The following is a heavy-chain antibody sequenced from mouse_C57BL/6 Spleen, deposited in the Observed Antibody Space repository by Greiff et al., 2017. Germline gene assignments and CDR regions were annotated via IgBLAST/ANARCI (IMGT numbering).Heavy chain of an antibody. J-gene: IGHJ2*01. CDR1: GYTFTSYW. Sequence: QVQLQQPGAELVKPGASVKLSCKASGYTFTSYWMHWVKQRPGRGLEWIGRIDPNSGGTKYNEKFKSKATLTVDKPSSTAYMQRSSLTSEDAAVYYCARGRIYYYGSSPNWDFDYWGQGTTLTVSS. V-gene: IGHV1-72*01. CDR3: ARGRIYYYGSSPNWDFDY. D-gene: IGHD1-1*01. CDR2: IDPNSGGT.